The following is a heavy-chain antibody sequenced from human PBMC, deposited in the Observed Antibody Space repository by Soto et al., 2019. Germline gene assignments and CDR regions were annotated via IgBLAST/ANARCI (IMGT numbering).Heavy chain of an antibody. V-gene: IGHV3-9*01. CDR2: INWNSRSI. CDR3: AKDHRAMNWYFDL. CDR1: GFTFDDFA. Sequence: EVQLVESGGGLGQPGTSLRLSCAASGFTFDDFAMHWVRQAPGKGLEWVAGINWNSRSIDYADSVKGRFIISRDNAKKSIYLQLNNLRTEDTAFYYCAKDHRAMNWYFDLWGRGTLVVVSS. J-gene: IGHJ2*01.